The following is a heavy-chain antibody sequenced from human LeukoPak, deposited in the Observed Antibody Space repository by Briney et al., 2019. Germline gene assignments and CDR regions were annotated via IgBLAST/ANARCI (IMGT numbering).Heavy chain of an antibody. CDR1: GGTFSGYY. V-gene: IGHV4-34*01. CDR2: SNDSGGT. D-gene: IGHD6-19*01. CDR3: ARTGYTSGWYVGSFDY. Sequence: SETLSLTCAVYGGTFSGYYWSWIRQPPGKRLEWVGESNDSGGTNYNPSLKSRVTIADKSKNQVSLKLTSVTAADTAVYYCARTGYTSGWYVGSFDYWGQGTLVTVSS. J-gene: IGHJ4*02.